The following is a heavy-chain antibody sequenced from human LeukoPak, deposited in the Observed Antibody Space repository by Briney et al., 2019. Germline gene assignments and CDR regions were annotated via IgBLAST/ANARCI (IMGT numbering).Heavy chain of an antibody. CDR3: ARVMGTYSSGWSRKPRYFDY. Sequence: PGGSLRLSCAASGFTFSSYSMNWVRQAPGKGLVWVSRINSDGSSTSYADSVKGRFTISRDNAKNTLYLQMNSLRAEDTAVYYCARVMGTYSSGWSRKPRYFDYWGQGTLVTVSS. D-gene: IGHD6-19*01. CDR1: GFTFSSYS. J-gene: IGHJ4*02. CDR2: INSDGSST. V-gene: IGHV3-74*01.